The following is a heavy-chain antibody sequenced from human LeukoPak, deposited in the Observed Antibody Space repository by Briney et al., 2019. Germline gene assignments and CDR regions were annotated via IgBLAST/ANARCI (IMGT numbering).Heavy chain of an antibody. V-gene: IGHV3-21*01. D-gene: IGHD6-13*01. Sequence: GGSLRLSCAASGFTFSSYAMSWVRQAPGKGLEWVSSISSSSSYIYYADSVKGRFTISRDNAKNSLYLQMNSLRAEDTAVYYCARNADSNSVDYWGQGTLVTVSS. CDR2: ISSSSSYI. CDR3: ARNADSNSVDY. CDR1: GFTFSSYA. J-gene: IGHJ4*02.